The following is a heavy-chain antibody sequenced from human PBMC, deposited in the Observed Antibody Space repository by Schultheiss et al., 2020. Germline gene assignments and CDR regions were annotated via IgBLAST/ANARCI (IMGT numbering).Heavy chain of an antibody. CDR2: LYSGGGT. V-gene: IGHV3-53*01. CDR1: GFTVSSNY. Sequence: GGSLKLSCAASGFTVSSNYMSWVRRAPGKGLEWVSVLYSGGGTHYTDSVKGRFTISRDNSKNTLYLQMNSLRAEDTAVYYCARGHTVIVSWGQGTLVTVSS. CDR3: ARGHTVIVS. D-gene: IGHD5-18*01. J-gene: IGHJ4*02.